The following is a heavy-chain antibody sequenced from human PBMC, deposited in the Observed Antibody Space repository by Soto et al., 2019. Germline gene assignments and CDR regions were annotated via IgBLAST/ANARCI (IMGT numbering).Heavy chain of an antibody. V-gene: IGHV4-39*01. J-gene: IGHJ4*02. CDR1: GDSITNSNYY. CDR2: IYYIGST. D-gene: IGHD6-6*01. CDR3: ARGRARGSSSPSDY. Sequence: SETLSLTCTVSGDSITNSNYYWGWFRQPPGKGLEWIASIYYIGSTYYNPSLKSRVTISVDTSNNQFSLKLNSVTASDTAVYYCARGRARGSSSPSDYWGQGTLVTVS.